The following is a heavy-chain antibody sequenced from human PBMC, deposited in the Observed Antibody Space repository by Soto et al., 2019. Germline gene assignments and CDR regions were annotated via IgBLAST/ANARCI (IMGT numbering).Heavy chain of an antibody. V-gene: IGHV3-21*06. CDR2: ISSTTNYM. CDR3: ARESEDLTSNFDY. CDR1: GFTFTRYS. J-gene: IGHJ4*02. Sequence: GGSLRLSCAASGFTFTRYSMNWVRQALGKGLEWVSSISSTTNYMYYGDSMKGRFTISRDNAKNSLYLEMNSLRAEDTAVYYCARESEDLTSNFDYWGQGTLVTVSS.